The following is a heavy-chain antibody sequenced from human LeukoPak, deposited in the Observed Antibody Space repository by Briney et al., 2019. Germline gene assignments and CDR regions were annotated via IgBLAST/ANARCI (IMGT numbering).Heavy chain of an antibody. CDR1: GFTVSSDY. D-gene: IGHD3-3*01. CDR2: IYSGGST. V-gene: IGHV3-66*02. J-gene: IGHJ4*02. Sequence: GGSLRLSCAASGFTVSSDYMSWVRHAPGKVLEWVSVIYSGGSTYSADSVKGRFTISRDNSKNILYLQMNSLGAEDTAVYDCARDSSYDFWSGYPTYFDCWGQGALVTVSS. CDR3: ARDSSYDFWSGYPTYFDC.